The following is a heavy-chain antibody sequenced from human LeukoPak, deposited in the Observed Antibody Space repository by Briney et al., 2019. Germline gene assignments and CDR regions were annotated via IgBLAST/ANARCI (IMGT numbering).Heavy chain of an antibody. Sequence: GGSLRLSCAASGFTFRSYAMSWVRQAPGQGLGWGAVMSYDGSSKYYADSVKGRFTISRDNAKNSLYLQMNSLRDEDTAVYYCARDPRGAGSRYLDYWGQGTLVTVSS. V-gene: IGHV3-30-3*01. J-gene: IGHJ4*02. CDR2: MSYDGSSK. CDR1: GFTFRSYA. D-gene: IGHD2-15*01. CDR3: ARDPRGAGSRYLDY.